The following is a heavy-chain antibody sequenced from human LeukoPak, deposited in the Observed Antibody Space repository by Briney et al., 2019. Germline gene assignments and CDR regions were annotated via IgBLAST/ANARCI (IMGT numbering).Heavy chain of an antibody. CDR2: IYTSGST. J-gene: IGHJ6*03. CDR3: ARGGVPAAMYYYYMDV. CDR1: GGSISSYY. D-gene: IGHD2-2*01. Sequence: SETLSLTCTVSGGSISSYYWSWIRQPAGKGLEWIGRIYTSGSTNYNPSLKSRVTMSVDTSKNQFSLKLSSVTAADTAVYYCARGGVPAAMYYYYMDVWGKGTTVNVSS. V-gene: IGHV4-4*07.